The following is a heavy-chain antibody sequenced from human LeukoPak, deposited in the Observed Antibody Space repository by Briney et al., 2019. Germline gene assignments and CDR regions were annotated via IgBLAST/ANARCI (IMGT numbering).Heavy chain of an antibody. CDR3: ARSGANIYSLDV. Sequence: PSETLSLTCAVSGASISDHNWWSWVRQPPGKGLEWIGEVFHGGNTIYNPSLESPITISADKSKNQFSLHLTSVTAADTAIYYCARSGANIYSLDVWGQGTTV. J-gene: IGHJ6*02. V-gene: IGHV4-4*02. CDR1: GASISDHNW. D-gene: IGHD2-8*01. CDR2: VFHGGNT.